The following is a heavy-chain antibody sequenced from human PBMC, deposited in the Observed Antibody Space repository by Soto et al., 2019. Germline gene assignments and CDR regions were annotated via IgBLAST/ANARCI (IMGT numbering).Heavy chain of an antibody. CDR2: ISGSGGST. D-gene: IGHD3-10*01. Sequence: GGALSLSCASSGFTISSYAMILVSQAPGKGLEWVSAISGSGGSTYYADSVKGRFTISRDNSKNTLYVQLNRMRAEDTARYYCARDRQYGAGLIDVWGQGTTVTVS. CDR3: ARDRQYGAGLIDV. V-gene: IGHV3-23*01. CDR1: GFTISSYA. J-gene: IGHJ6*02.